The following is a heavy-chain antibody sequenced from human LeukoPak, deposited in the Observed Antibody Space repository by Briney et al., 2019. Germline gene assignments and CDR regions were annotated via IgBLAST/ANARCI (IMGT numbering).Heavy chain of an antibody. V-gene: IGHV3-48*03. Sequence: GESLRLSCAASGFTFSSYEMNWVRQAPGKGLEWVSYMYSSDGTTYYADPVKGRFTISRDNAKNSLYLQMNSLRAEDTAVYYCARYGDSSVYYSADAFDIWGQGTMVTV. J-gene: IGHJ3*02. D-gene: IGHD3-22*01. CDR1: GFTFSSYE. CDR2: MYSSDGTT. CDR3: ARYGDSSVYYSADAFDI.